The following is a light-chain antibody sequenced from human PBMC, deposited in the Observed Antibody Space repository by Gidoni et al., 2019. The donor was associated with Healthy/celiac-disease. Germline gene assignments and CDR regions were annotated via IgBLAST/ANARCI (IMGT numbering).Light chain of an antibody. Sequence: EIVLTQSPGTLSLSPGERATLSCRASQSVSSSYLAWYQQKPGQAPRLLIYGASSRATGIPDRFSGSGSGTDFTLTISRLEPEDFAVYYCQQYGSSFMYTFXQXTKLEIK. CDR2: GAS. J-gene: IGKJ2*01. CDR3: QQYGSSFMYT. V-gene: IGKV3-20*01. CDR1: QSVSSSY.